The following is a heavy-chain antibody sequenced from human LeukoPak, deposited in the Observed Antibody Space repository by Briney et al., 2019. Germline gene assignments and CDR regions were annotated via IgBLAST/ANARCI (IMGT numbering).Heavy chain of an antibody. J-gene: IGHJ4*02. V-gene: IGHV3-11*04. Sequence: GGSLRLSCAASGFTFSGYYMSWLRQAPGKGLEWVSYIGSLSTSIYYTDSVKGRFTISRDNAKNSLYLQMNNLRAEDTAVYYCGRDKEDWGQGTLVTVSS. CDR2: IGSLSTSI. CDR1: GFTFSGYY. CDR3: GRDKED.